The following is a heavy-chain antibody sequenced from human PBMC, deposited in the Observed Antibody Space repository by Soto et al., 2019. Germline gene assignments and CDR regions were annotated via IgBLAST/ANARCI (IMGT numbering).Heavy chain of an antibody. Sequence: QVQLVESGGGVVQPGRSLRLSCAASGFTFSSYAMHWVRQAPGKGLERVGFIWYDGSTTFYAESVKGRFTISRDNSKNTVYLQINALRAEDTAVYYCARDFSMVIVAPGYWGQGTLVTVSS. J-gene: IGHJ4*02. CDR2: IWYDGSTT. CDR3: ARDFSMVIVAPGY. D-gene: IGHD5-12*01. V-gene: IGHV3-33*01. CDR1: GFTFSSYA.